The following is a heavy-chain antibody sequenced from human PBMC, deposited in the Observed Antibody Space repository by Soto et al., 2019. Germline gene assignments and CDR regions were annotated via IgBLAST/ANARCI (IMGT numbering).Heavy chain of an antibody. CDR2: ISGSGGST. J-gene: IGHJ3*02. CDR1: GFTFSSYA. D-gene: IGHD3-3*01. CDR3: AKGGDTYYDFWSGPDAFDI. V-gene: IGHV3-23*01. Sequence: PVGSLRLSCAASGFTFSSYAMSWVRQAPGKGLEWVSAISGSGGSTYYADSVKGRFTISRDNSKNTLYLQMNSLRAEDTAVYYCAKGGDTYYDFWSGPDAFDIWGQGTMVTVSS.